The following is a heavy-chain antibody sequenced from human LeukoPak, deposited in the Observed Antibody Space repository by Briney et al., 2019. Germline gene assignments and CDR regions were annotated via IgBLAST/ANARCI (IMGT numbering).Heavy chain of an antibody. CDR3: AKFGEYSSGWYEVDY. Sequence: GGSLRLSCAASGFTFNNYAMSWVRQAPGKGLEWVSAISGSGGSTYYADSVKGRFTISRDNSKNTLYLQMNSLRAEDTAVYYCAKFGEYSSGWYEVDYWGQGTLVTVSS. V-gene: IGHV3-23*01. D-gene: IGHD6-19*01. CDR1: GFTFNNYA. CDR2: ISGSGGST. J-gene: IGHJ4*02.